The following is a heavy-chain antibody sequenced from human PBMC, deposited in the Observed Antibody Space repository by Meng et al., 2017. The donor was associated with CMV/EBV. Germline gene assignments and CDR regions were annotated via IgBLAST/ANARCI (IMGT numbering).Heavy chain of an antibody. CDR3: ARYNYDSSGYRN. D-gene: IGHD3-22*01. V-gene: IGHV1-8*03. J-gene: IGHJ4*02. CDR1: GYTFTSYD. Sequence: ASVKVSCKASGYTFTSYDINWVRQATGQGLEWMGWMNPNSGNTGYAQKFQGRVTITRNTSISTAYMELSSLRSDDTAVYYCARYNYDSSGYRNWGQGTLVTVSS. CDR2: MNPNSGNT.